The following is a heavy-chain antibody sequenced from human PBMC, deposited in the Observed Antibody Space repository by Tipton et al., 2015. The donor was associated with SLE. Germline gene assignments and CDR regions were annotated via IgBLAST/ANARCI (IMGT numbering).Heavy chain of an antibody. CDR2: IYTSGST. Sequence: LRLSCTVSGGSISSYYWSWIRQPAGKGLEWIGRIYTSGSTNYNPSLKSRVTMSVDTSKNQFSLKLSPVTAADTAVYYCAREDQSVGATPYFDYWGQGTLVTVSS. CDR1: GGSISSYY. V-gene: IGHV4-4*07. CDR3: AREDQSVGATPYFDY. J-gene: IGHJ4*02. D-gene: IGHD1-26*01.